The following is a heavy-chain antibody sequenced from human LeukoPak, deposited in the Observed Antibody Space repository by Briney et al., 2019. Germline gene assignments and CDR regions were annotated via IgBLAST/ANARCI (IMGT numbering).Heavy chain of an antibody. CDR3: ARDHGGSYYVVYAFDI. CDR2: INPNSGGT. J-gene: IGHJ3*02. V-gene: IGHV1-2*02. D-gene: IGHD1-26*01. CDR1: GYTFTVYY. Sequence: ASVNVSFKASGYTFTVYYMHWVRQAPGQGLEWMGWINPNSGGTNYAQKFQGRVTMTRDTSISTAYMELSRLRSDDTAVYYCARDHGGSYYVVYAFDIWGQGTMVTVSS.